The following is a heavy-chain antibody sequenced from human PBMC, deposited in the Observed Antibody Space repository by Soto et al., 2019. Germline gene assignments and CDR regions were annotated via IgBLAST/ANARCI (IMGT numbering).Heavy chain of an antibody. Sequence: PGGSLRLSCAASGFTFSSYVMNWIRQAPGKGLEWVSYISTSSSTIYADSVKGRFTISRDNAKKSLYLQMNSLRAEDTAVYYCARDPTAYTDARNDYWGQGTLVTVSS. D-gene: IGHD2-21*01. J-gene: IGHJ4*02. V-gene: IGHV3-48*01. CDR3: ARDPTAYTDARNDY. CDR2: ISTSSSTI. CDR1: GFTFSSYV.